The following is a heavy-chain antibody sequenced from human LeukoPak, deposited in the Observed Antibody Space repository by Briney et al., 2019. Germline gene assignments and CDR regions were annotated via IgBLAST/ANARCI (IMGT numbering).Heavy chain of an antibody. CDR3: ATPYCSTISCLDVFNM. CDR1: GVSVSDGRYY. D-gene: IGHD2-2*01. V-gene: IGHV4-31*03. Sequence: PSQTLSLTCNVSGVSVSDGRYYWTWIRQRPGKGLEWIGYKYFSGSAKYNPSLKSRLTISIGSSRNQFSLQLSSVTAADTATYYCATPYCSTISCLDVFNMWGQGTRVTVSS. CDR2: KYFSGSA. J-gene: IGHJ3*02.